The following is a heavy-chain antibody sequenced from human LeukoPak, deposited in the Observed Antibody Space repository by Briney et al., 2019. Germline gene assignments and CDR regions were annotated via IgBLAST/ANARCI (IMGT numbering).Heavy chain of an antibody. J-gene: IGHJ4*02. CDR2: IIPIFGTA. Sequence: SVKVSCKASGGTFSSYAISWVRQASGQGLEWMGGIIPIFGTANYAQKFQGRVTITADESTSTAYMELSSLRSEDTAVYYCARGAYYDSSGYYDYWGQGTLVTVSS. CDR1: GGTFSSYA. D-gene: IGHD3-22*01. V-gene: IGHV1-69*13. CDR3: ARGAYYDSSGYYDY.